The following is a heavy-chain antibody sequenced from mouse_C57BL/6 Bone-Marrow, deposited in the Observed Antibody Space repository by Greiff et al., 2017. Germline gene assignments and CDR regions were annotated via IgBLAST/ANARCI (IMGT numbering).Heavy chain of an antibody. CDR2: IFPGSGST. CDR3: ARWGGFPYYCDY. J-gene: IGHJ2*01. V-gene: IGHV1-75*01. Sequence: VKLMESGPELVKPGASVKISCKASGYTFTDYYINWVKQRPGQGLEWIGWIFPGSGSTYYNEKFKGKATLTVDKSSSTAYMLLSSLTSEDSAVYFCARWGGFPYYCDYWGQGTTLTVSS. CDR1: GYTFTDYY.